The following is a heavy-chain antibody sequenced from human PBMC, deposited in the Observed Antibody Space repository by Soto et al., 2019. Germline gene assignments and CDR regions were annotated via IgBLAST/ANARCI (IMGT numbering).Heavy chain of an antibody. V-gene: IGHV3-23*01. J-gene: IGHJ5*02. CDR3: ASCGGGGWYEGNWFDP. Sequence: GGSLRLSCAASGFTFSRYAISWVRQAPGKGLDWVSAISASGASTYYAGSVKGRFTISRDNSKNTLYLQTNSLRAEDTAVYYCASCGGGGWYEGNWFDPWGQGTLVTVSS. CDR2: ISASGAST. CDR1: GFTFSRYA. D-gene: IGHD6-19*01.